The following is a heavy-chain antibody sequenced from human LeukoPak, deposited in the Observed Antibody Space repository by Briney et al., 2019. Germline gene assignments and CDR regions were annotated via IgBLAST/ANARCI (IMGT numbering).Heavy chain of an antibody. CDR3: AKGRSGTAVAAPDY. Sequence: GGSLRLSCAASGFSFGNYGMYWVRQAPGKGLDWVALMSYDGSQYYADSVQGRFTISRDKSKNTVHLQMNSLRTDDTAVYYCAKGRSGTAVAAPDYWGQGTLVTVSS. CDR1: GFSFGNYG. V-gene: IGHV3-30*18. CDR2: MSYDGSQ. J-gene: IGHJ4*02. D-gene: IGHD6-19*01.